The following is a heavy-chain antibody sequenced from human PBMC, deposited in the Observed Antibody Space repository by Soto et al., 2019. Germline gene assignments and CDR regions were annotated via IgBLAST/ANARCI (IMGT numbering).Heavy chain of an antibody. V-gene: IGHV1-69*13. CDR2: IIPIFGTA. Sequence: SVKVSCKAAGGTFSSYAISWVRQAPGQGLDWMGGIIPIFGTANYAQKFQGRVTITADESTSTAYMELSSLRSEDTAVYYCARVGIDFHYYYDSSGYYGPFDYWGQGTLVTVSS. D-gene: IGHD3-22*01. J-gene: IGHJ4*02. CDR3: ARVGIDFHYYYDSSGYYGPFDY. CDR1: GGTFSSYA.